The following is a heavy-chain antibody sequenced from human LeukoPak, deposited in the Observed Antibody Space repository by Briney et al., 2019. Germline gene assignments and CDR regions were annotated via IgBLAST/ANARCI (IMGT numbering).Heavy chain of an antibody. CDR3: ARGTPSGWYGTAY. V-gene: IGHV1-18*01. J-gene: IGHJ4*02. D-gene: IGHD6-19*01. Sequence: ASVKVSCKASGYTFTSYGISWVRQAPGQGLEWMGWISAYNGNTNYAQKLQGRVTMTRDTSTSTAYMELRSLRSEDTAVYYCARGTPSGWYGTAYWGQGTLVTVSS. CDR1: GYTFTSYG. CDR2: ISAYNGNT.